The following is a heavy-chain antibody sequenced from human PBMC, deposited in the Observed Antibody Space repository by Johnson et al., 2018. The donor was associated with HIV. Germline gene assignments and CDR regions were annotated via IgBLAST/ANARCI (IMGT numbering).Heavy chain of an antibody. V-gene: IGHV3-20*04. Sequence: VQLVESGGGVIRPGGSLRLSCATSGFIFNDHGMTWVRQVPGKGLEWVCDTNWNGANTAYADSVKGRFTISRDNSKNTLYLQMNSLRAEDTAVYYCARDRVAAAVDAFDIWGQGTMVTVSS. CDR1: GFIFNDHG. CDR2: TNWNGANT. D-gene: IGHD6-13*01. J-gene: IGHJ3*02. CDR3: ARDRVAAAVDAFDI.